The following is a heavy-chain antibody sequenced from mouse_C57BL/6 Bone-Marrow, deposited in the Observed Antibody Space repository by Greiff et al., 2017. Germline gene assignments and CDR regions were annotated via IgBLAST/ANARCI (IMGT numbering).Heavy chain of an antibody. CDR2: IDPENGDT. V-gene: IGHV14-4*01. CDR1: GFNIKDDY. CDR3: TTSWGDY. J-gene: IGHJ2*01. D-gene: IGHD4-1*01. Sequence: EVQLQQSGAELVRPGASVKLSCTASGFNIKDDYMHWVKQRPEQGLEWIGWIDPENGDTAYATKFQGKATITAYTYSNTAYLQLSSLTSEDTAVYYCTTSWGDYWGQGTTLTGSS.